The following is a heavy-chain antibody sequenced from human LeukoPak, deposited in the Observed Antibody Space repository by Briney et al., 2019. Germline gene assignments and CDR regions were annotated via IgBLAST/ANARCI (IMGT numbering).Heavy chain of an antibody. V-gene: IGHV1-8*01. CDR1: GYTSARYY. D-gene: IGHD6-19*01. Sequence: GASLEFSCGASGYTSARYYINGVRQATEKGLEWMGWMNPNSGNTGYAQKFQGRVTMTRNTSISTAYMELSSLRSEDTAVYYCARGSVAGDYWGQGTLVTVSS. CDR3: ARGSVAGDY. J-gene: IGHJ4*02. CDR2: MNPNSGNT.